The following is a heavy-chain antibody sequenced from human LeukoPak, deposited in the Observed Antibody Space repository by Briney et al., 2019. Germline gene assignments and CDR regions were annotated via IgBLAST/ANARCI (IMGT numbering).Heavy chain of an antibody. Sequence: GGSLRLSCAASGFTFSSYWMSWVRQAPGKGLEWVANIKTDGSQTLYADSVKGRFTISRDNAKNSLYLQMISLRVEDTAVYYCAKKKTDYSYPSSFDYWGQGTLVTVSS. CDR1: GFTFSSYW. D-gene: IGHD4-11*01. J-gene: IGHJ4*02. V-gene: IGHV3-7*01. CDR3: AKKKTDYSYPSSFDY. CDR2: IKTDGSQT.